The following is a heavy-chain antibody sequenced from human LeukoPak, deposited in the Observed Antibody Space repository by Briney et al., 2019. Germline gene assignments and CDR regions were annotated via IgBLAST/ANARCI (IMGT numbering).Heavy chain of an antibody. CDR3: ARVGGQQLTLYYYYGMDV. D-gene: IGHD6-13*01. CDR1: GFTFSSYS. J-gene: IGHJ6*02. V-gene: IGHV3-21*01. CDR2: ISSSSSYI. Sequence: GGSLRLSCAASGFTFSSYSMNWVRQAPGKGLEWVSSISSSSSYIYYADSVKGRFTTSRDNAKNSLYLQMNSLRAEDTAVYYCARVGGQQLTLYYYYGMDVWGQGTTVTVSS.